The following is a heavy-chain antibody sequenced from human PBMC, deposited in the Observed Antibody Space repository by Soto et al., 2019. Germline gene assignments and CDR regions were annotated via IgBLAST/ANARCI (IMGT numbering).Heavy chain of an antibody. CDR1: GGTFRRDA. D-gene: IGHD1-1*01. J-gene: IGHJ4*02. V-gene: IGHV1-69*01. Sequence: QVQLVQSGAEVKKPGSSVKVSCKAAGGTFRRDAFSWVRQAPGQGLEWMGGILPMFSTGNYAQRFQDRVTITAEESTSTVYMERSRLRTEDTAMYYCARDYTTWGQGTLVTVSS. CDR2: ILPMFSTG. CDR3: ARDYTT.